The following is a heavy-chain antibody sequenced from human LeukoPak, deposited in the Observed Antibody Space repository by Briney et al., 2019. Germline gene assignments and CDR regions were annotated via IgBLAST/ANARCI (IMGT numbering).Heavy chain of an antibody. CDR1: GVPNNSRDYY. CDR3: SRGTMTAKPADF. CDR2: IYYSGNT. D-gene: IGHD3-10*01. V-gene: IGHV4-39*01. Sequence: SETLSLTCSVSGVPNNSRDYYWTWIRQPPGKGLEWVGSIYYSGNTYYNPSLQRRVTISVDTSRDYFSLTLSSVTAADTALYFCSRGTMTAKPADFWGQGTLVTVSS. J-gene: IGHJ4*02.